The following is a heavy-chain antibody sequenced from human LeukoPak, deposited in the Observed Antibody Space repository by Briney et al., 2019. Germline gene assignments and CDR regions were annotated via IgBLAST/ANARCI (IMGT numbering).Heavy chain of an antibody. V-gene: IGHV3-21*04. Sequence: PGGSLRLSCAASGFIFSSYSMNWVRQAPGKGLEWVSSISSSSSYIYYADSVKGRFTISRDNAKNSLYLQMNSLRAEDTALYHCARVVYYDSSGYSYYMDVWGKGTTVTISS. D-gene: IGHD3-22*01. CDR1: GFIFSSYS. CDR2: ISSSSSYI. J-gene: IGHJ6*03. CDR3: ARVVYYDSSGYSYYMDV.